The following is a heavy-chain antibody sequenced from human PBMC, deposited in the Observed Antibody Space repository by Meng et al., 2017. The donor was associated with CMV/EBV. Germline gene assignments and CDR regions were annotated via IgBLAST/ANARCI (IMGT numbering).Heavy chain of an antibody. Sequence: GGSLRLSCAASGFTFSSYAMSWVRQAPGKGLEWVSAISGSGGSTYYADSVKGRFTISRDNSKNTLYLQMNSLRAKDTAVYYCAKDLGGITIFGVVTPNHDAFDIWGQGTMVTVSS. V-gene: IGHV3-23*01. CDR3: AKDLGGITIFGVVTPNHDAFDI. D-gene: IGHD3-3*01. J-gene: IGHJ3*02. CDR1: GFTFSSYA. CDR2: ISGSGGST.